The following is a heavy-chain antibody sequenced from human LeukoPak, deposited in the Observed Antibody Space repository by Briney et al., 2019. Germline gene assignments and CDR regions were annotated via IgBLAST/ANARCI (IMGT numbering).Heavy chain of an antibody. CDR2: INTDGSST. J-gene: IGHJ2*01. CDR3: ARGLSISSSAGWYFDL. V-gene: IGHV3-74*01. Sequence: GGSLRLSCAASGFTFSSYWMHWVRQAPGKGLVWVSRINTDGSSTSYADSVKGRFTISRDNAKNTLYLQMNSLRAEDTAVYYCARGLSISSSAGWYFDLWGRGTLVTVSS. D-gene: IGHD6-6*01. CDR1: GFTFSSYW.